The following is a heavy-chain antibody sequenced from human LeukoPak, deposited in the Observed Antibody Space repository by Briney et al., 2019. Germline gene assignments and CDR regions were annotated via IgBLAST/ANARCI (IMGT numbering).Heavy chain of an antibody. V-gene: IGHV4-39*07. J-gene: IGHJ4*02. CDR3: AREAFGVFGVVKPIHY. D-gene: IGHD3-3*01. CDR1: GDSIRRSSEH. CDR2: IYYSGTT. Sequence: SETLSLTCTVSGDSIRRSSEHWAWIRQAPGKGLEWIGTIYYSGTTYYSPSLKSRVTFSVDTSKNQFSLKLTSVTAADTAVYYCAREAFGVFGVVKPIHYWGQGILVTVSA.